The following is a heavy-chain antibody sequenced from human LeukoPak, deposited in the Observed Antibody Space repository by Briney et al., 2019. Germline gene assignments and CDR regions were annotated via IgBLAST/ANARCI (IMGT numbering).Heavy chain of an antibody. CDR2: ISSSSSTI. CDR3: VRGNDYGGPHY. CDR1: GFTFSNYA. Sequence: GGSLRLSCAASGFTFSNYAMSWVRQALGKGLEWVSYISSSSSTIYYADSVKGRFTISRDNGKNTLFLQMNSLRAEDAAVYYCVRGNDYGGPHYWGQGTLVTVSS. V-gene: IGHV3-48*04. J-gene: IGHJ4*02. D-gene: IGHD4-23*01.